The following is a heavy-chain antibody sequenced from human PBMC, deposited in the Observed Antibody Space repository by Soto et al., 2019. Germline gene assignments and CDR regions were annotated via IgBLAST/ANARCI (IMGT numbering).Heavy chain of an antibody. J-gene: IGHJ6*02. CDR1: GFSFSSYS. CDR2: SSSTGSYI. D-gene: IGHD5-12*01. V-gene: IGHV3-21*01. Sequence: VQLVDTGGGLVKPGGSLRLSCAVSGFSFSSYSMNWVPQDPGKGLEWVSSSSSTGSYIDYADSVKGRFIISRDNAKKSLYLQMNSLRAEDTAVYYCARGGPQDGMGVWGQGTTVSVS. CDR3: ARGGPQDGMGV.